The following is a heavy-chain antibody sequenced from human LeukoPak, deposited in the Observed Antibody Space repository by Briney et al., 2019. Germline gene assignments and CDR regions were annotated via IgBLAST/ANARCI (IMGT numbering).Heavy chain of an antibody. CDR3: ARVSWVSVAGRPHYYYYMDV. V-gene: IGHV1-2*02. Sequence: GASVKVSCKASGYTFTGYYVHWVRQAPGQGLEWMGWINPNSGGTNYAQKFQGRVTMTRNTSISTAYMELSSLRSEDTAVYYCARVSWVSVAGRPHYYYYMDVWGKGTTVTISS. D-gene: IGHD6-19*01. CDR1: GYTFTGYY. J-gene: IGHJ6*03. CDR2: INPNSGGT.